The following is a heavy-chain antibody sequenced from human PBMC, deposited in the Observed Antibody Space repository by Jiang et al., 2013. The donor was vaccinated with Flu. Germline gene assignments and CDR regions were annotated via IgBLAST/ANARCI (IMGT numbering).Heavy chain of an antibody. CDR3: ARLGSPYNWFDP. D-gene: IGHD5-12*01. CDR2: IYYRGST. J-gene: IGHJ5*02. CDR1: GGSISSYY. Sequence: SETLSLTCIVSGGSISSYYWSWIRQPPGKGLEWIGYIYYRGSTNYNPSLKSRVTISVDTSKNQFSLKLSSVTAADTAVYYCARLGSPYNWFDPWGQGTLVTVSS. V-gene: IGHV4-59*01.